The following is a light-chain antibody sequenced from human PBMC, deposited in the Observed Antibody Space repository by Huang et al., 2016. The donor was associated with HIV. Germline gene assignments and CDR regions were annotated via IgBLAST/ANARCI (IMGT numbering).Light chain of an antibody. CDR3: QQYYSSPRT. V-gene: IGKV4-1*01. CDR2: WTS. CDR1: QSILYSSNNKNY. J-gene: IGKJ1*01. Sequence: DIVMTQSPDSLAVSLGERATINCKSRQSILYSSNNKNYLAWYQQKPGQPPKLLIDWTSTRESGVPDRFIGSGSGTDFTLTISSLQAEDVASYYCQQYYSSPRTFDQGTRVEIK.